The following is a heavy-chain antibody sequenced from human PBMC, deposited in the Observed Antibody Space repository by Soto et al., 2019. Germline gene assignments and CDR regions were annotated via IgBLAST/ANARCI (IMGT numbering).Heavy chain of an antibody. J-gene: IGHJ3*02. CDR3: ASIVVVTAIMGDDAFDI. D-gene: IGHD2-21*02. CDR2: INHSGST. CDR1: GGSFSGYY. Sequence: SETLCLTCAVYGGSFSGYYWSWIRQPPGKGLEWIGEINHSGSTNYNPSLKSRVTISVDTSKNQFSLKLSSVTAADTAVYYCASIVVVTAIMGDDAFDIWGQGTMVTVSS. V-gene: IGHV4-34*01.